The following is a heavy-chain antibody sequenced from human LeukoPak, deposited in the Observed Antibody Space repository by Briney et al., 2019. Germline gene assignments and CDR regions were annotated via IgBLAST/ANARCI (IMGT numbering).Heavy chain of an antibody. J-gene: IGHJ4*02. V-gene: IGHV1-46*01. Sequence: ASVKVSCKASGYTFTGYYMHWVRQAPGQGLEWMGTINFSGGNTNYVQNFKGRVTVTGDTSTNTVYMELTSLRSEDTAMYFCARERAGGYFDYWGQGTLVVVSS. CDR3: ARERAGGYFDY. CDR2: INFSGGNT. CDR1: GYTFTGYY. D-gene: IGHD6-13*01.